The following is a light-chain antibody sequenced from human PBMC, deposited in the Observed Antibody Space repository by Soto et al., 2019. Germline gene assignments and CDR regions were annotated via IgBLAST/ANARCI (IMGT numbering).Light chain of an antibody. Sequence: DIQMTQSPSSLSASVGDRVTITFRASQSVTTYLNLYQHKPVKAPQLLIYGASRLQSGVPSRFSASGSATDFALTITSLQPEDFATYYCQQYNSYPWTFGQGTKVDIK. CDR3: QQYNSYPWT. CDR1: QSVTTY. CDR2: GAS. J-gene: IGKJ1*01. V-gene: IGKV1-39*01.